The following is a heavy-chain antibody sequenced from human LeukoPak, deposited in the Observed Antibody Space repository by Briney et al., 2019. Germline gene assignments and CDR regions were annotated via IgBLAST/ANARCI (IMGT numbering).Heavy chain of an antibody. V-gene: IGHV4-59*01. CDR1: GGSISSYY. Sequence: SETLSLTCTVSGGSISSYYWSWIRQPPGKGLEWIGYIYYSGSTNYNPSLKSRVTISVDTSKNQFSLKLSSVPAADTAVYYCAVVPAARNDYYGMDVWGQGTTVTVSS. D-gene: IGHD2-2*01. J-gene: IGHJ6*02. CDR3: AVVPAARNDYYGMDV. CDR2: IYYSGST.